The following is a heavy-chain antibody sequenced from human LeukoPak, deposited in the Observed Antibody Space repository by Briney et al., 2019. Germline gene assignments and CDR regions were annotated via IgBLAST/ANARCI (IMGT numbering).Heavy chain of an antibody. V-gene: IGHV3-21*01. CDR3: ARDRIPGGAAFDY. J-gene: IGHJ4*02. CDR2: ISSSSSCI. D-gene: IGHD2-15*01. Sequence: GGSLRLSCAASGFTFSSYSMNWFRQAPGKGLEWVSSISSSSSCIYYADSVKGRFTISRDNAKNSLYLQMNSLRAEDTAVYCCARDRIPGGAAFDYWGQGTLVTVSS. CDR1: GFTFSSYS.